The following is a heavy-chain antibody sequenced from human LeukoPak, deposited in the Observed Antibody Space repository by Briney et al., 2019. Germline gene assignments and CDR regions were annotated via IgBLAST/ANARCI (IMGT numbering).Heavy chain of an antibody. CDR1: GGSISSGGHS. Sequence: SQTLSLTCAVSGGSISSGGHSWSWIRQPPGKGLEWIGYIYHSGSTYYNPSLKSRVTISVDRSKNQFSLKLSSVTAADTAVYYCARAPIAVAGLYFDYWGQGTLVTVSS. D-gene: IGHD6-19*01. V-gene: IGHV4-30-2*01. J-gene: IGHJ4*02. CDR2: IYHSGST. CDR3: ARAPIAVAGLYFDY.